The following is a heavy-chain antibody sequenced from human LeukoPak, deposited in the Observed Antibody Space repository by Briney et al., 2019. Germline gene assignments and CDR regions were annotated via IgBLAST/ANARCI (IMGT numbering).Heavy chain of an antibody. CDR3: ARDPRYCGGDCYSDWFDP. V-gene: IGHV4-38-2*02. Sequence: NPSETLSLSCSVSSYFFSNGYYWGWIRQPPGKGLERIGSIYYSGSTYYNPSLKSRVTISVDTSKNQFSLKLSSVTAADTAVYYCARDPRYCGGDCYSDWFDPWGQGTLVTVSS. D-gene: IGHD2-21*02. CDR2: IYYSGST. CDR1: SYFFSNGYY. J-gene: IGHJ5*02.